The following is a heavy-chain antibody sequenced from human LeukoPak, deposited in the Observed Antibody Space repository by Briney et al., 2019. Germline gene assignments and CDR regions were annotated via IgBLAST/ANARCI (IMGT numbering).Heavy chain of an antibody. CDR2: IIPIFGTA. Sequence: GASVKVSWKASGGTFSSYAISWVRQAPGQGLEWMGGIIPIFGTANYAQKFQGRVTITTDESTSTAYMELSSLRSEDTAVYYCATRYCTNGVCQVQAFDIWGQGTMVTVSS. V-gene: IGHV1-69*05. CDR1: GGTFSSYA. J-gene: IGHJ3*02. CDR3: ATRYCTNGVCQVQAFDI. D-gene: IGHD2-8*01.